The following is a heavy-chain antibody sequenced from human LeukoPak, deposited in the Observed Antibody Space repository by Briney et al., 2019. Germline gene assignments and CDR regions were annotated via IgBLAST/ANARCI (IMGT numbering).Heavy chain of an antibody. V-gene: IGHV4-59*01. J-gene: IGHJ6*02. CDR1: GGSMSSYY. CDR3: AREGTARYYHGMDV. CDR2: IYYCGSA. Sequence: PSEILSLTCTVSGGSMSSYYWSWIRQPPGKGLEWFGDIYYCGSANYNPSLKSRVTISVDTSKNQFTLKVSSVTAADTAVYYCAREGTARYYHGMDVWGQGITVTVSS. D-gene: IGHD6-6*01.